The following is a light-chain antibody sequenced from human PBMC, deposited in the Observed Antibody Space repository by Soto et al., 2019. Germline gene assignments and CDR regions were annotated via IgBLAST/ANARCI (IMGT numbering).Light chain of an antibody. CDR1: QSVSNNY. Sequence: EILFTQSPGTLSLSPGESATLSCRASQSVSNNYLAWYQQKPGKAPRLLIYGASNTATGIPDRFSGSGSGTDFTLPIRRLEPEDFAVYDCQQYGSSGTFGQGTKVDI. CDR2: GAS. V-gene: IGKV3-20*01. J-gene: IGKJ1*01. CDR3: QQYGSSGT.